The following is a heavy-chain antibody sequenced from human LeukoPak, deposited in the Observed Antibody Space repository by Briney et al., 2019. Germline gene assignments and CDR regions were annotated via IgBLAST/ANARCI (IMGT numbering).Heavy chain of an antibody. V-gene: IGHV3-64*01. CDR3: ATNTSYNSGTIDY. CDR1: GFTFSDYA. J-gene: IGHJ4*02. CDR2: ISSNGGNT. Sequence: KPGGSLRLSCAASGFTFSDYAMHWVRQAPGKGLEYVSGISSNGGNTYYVNSVKGRFTVSRDNSKNTMYLQMGSVTDEDMAVYYCATNTSYNSGTIDYWGQGTPVTVSS. D-gene: IGHD2-2*01.